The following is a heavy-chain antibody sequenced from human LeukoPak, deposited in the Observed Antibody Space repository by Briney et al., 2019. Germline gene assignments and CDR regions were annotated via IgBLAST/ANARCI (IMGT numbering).Heavy chain of an antibody. J-gene: IGHJ4*02. CDR3: ARQGSYDNSGYSFDY. Sequence: GESLKISCKASGYSLINHWIGWVRQMPGEGLDWMGIIYPGNADATYSPSFQGQVTISADKSTTTVYLQWGSLKASDTAMYYCARQGSYDNSGYSFDYWGQGTLVTVSS. D-gene: IGHD3-22*01. CDR1: GYSLINHW. CDR2: IYPGNADA. V-gene: IGHV5-51*01.